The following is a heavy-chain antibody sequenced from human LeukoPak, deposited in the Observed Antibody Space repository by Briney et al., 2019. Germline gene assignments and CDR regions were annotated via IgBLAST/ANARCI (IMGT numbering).Heavy chain of an antibody. J-gene: IGHJ5*02. V-gene: IGHV4-59*01. CDR1: GGSISSYY. Sequence: SETLSLTCTVSGGSISSYYWSWIRQPPGKGLEWIGYIYYSGSTNYNPSLKSRVTISVDTSKNQFSLKLSSVTAADTAVYYCARSGVLWFGELRDNWFDPWGQGTLVTVSS. CDR2: IYYSGST. CDR3: ARSGVLWFGELRDNWFDP. D-gene: IGHD3-10*01.